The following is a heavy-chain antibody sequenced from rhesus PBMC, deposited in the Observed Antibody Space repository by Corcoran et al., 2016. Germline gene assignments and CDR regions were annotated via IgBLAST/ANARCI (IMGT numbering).Heavy chain of an antibody. V-gene: IGHV3S18*01. CDR1: GFSFSDYY. Sequence: EVQLVESGGGLAKPGGSLRLSCAASGFSFSDYYMYWVRQAPGKGLDWVPGISYTGDSTYYADSVKGRFTISRENAKNTLYLQMDSLRAEDTAVYYCARVRGYSGYGFFDYWGQGVLVTVSS. J-gene: IGHJ4*01. CDR3: ARVRGYSGYGFFDY. D-gene: IGHD5-42*01. CDR2: ISYTGDST.